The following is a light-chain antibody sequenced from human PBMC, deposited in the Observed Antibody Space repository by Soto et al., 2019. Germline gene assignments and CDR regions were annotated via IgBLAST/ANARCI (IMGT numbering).Light chain of an antibody. CDR1: QSVSSY. Sequence: EIVLTQSPATLSLSPGKRATLSCRASQSVSSYLAWYQQKPGQTPRLLIYDASNRATGIPARFSGSGSGTDFTLTISSLEPEDFAIYYCQQRSNWPHTFGQGTRLEIK. CDR3: QQRSNWPHT. CDR2: DAS. V-gene: IGKV3-11*01. J-gene: IGKJ5*01.